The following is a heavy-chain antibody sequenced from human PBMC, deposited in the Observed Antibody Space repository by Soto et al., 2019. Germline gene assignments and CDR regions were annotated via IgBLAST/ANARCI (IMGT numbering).Heavy chain of an antibody. Sequence: QVQLQQWGAGLLKPSETLSLTCAVYGGSFSGYSWTWIRQPPGTGLEWIGEINHTGSTNYNPSLNSRVTISVDTSKTQIPLKLTSVTAADTAVYYCARDKITGHFDYWGQGTLVTVSS. V-gene: IGHV4-34*01. CDR2: INHTGST. CDR1: GGSFSGYS. J-gene: IGHJ4*02. CDR3: ARDKITGHFDY. D-gene: IGHD2-8*02.